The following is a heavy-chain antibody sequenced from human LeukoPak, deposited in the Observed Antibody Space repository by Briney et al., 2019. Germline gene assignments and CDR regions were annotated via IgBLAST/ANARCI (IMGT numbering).Heavy chain of an antibody. D-gene: IGHD2-2*01. V-gene: IGHV3-30*18. CDR3: AKDWADIVVVPAAFLFDY. Sequence: GGSLRLSCAASGFSFISYGMHWVRQAPGKGLEWVGVISDDGRSKGYADSVKGRFTISRDNSKNTLYLQMNSLRAEDTAVYYCAKDWADIVVVPAAFLFDYWGQGTLVTVSS. J-gene: IGHJ4*02. CDR1: GFSFISYG. CDR2: ISDDGRSK.